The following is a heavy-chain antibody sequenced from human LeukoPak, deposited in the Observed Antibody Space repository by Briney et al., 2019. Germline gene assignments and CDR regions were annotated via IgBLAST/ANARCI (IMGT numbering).Heavy chain of an antibody. V-gene: IGHV4-30-2*01. Sequence: PSETLSLTCTVSGGSISSGGYYWSWIRQPPGKGLEWIGYIYHSGSTYYNPSLKSRVTISVDTSKNQFSLKLSSVTAADTAVYYCAGEEGLSWFDPWGQGTLVTVSS. D-gene: IGHD6-19*01. CDR3: AGEEGLSWFDP. CDR1: GGSISSGGYY. CDR2: IYHSGST. J-gene: IGHJ5*02.